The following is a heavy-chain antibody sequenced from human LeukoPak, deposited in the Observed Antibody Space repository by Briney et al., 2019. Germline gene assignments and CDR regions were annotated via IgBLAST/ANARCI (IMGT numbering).Heavy chain of an antibody. Sequence: SETLSLTCTVSGGSISSRSDYWGWIRQTPGKGLEWIGNLDSSGSTYYNPSLKSRVTISVGTSKNQFSLRVTSVTAADTAVYYCARLWDSTGLYFYYYMDVWGEGTTVTVSS. CDR2: LDSSGST. J-gene: IGHJ6*03. CDR1: GGSISSRSDY. V-gene: IGHV4-39*01. D-gene: IGHD6-25*01. CDR3: ARLWDSTGLYFYYYMDV.